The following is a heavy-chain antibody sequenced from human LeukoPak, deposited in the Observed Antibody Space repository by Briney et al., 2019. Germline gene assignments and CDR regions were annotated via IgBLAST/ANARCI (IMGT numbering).Heavy chain of an antibody. CDR2: INAGNGNT. D-gene: IGHD6-6*01. J-gene: IGHJ4*02. Sequence: GASVKVSCKASGYTFTSYAMHWVRQAPGQRLEWMGWINAGNGNTKYSQKFQGRVTITSDTSASTAYMELSSLRSEDTAVYYCARENIAARHWGYWGQGTLVTVSS. V-gene: IGHV1-3*01. CDR3: ARENIAARHWGY. CDR1: GYTFTSYA.